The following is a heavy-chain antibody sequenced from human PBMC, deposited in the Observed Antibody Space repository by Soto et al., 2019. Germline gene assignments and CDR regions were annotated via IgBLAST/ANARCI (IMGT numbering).Heavy chain of an antibody. CDR1: GYTFTTYG. D-gene: IGHD3-10*01. V-gene: IGHV1-18*04. Sequence: QVQLVQSGAEVKKPGASVKVSCKASGYTFTTYGVSWVRQAPGRGLEWMGWISAYNGNTNYAQKLQGRVTMTTDTSTSTAYMELRSLRSDDTAVYYCARDRYYYGSGSYYISWFDPWGQGTLVTVSS. CDR3: ARDRYYYGSGSYYISWFDP. J-gene: IGHJ5*02. CDR2: ISAYNGNT.